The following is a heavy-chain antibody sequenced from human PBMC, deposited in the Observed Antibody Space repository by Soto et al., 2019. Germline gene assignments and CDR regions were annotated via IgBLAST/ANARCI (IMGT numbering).Heavy chain of an antibody. D-gene: IGHD3-16*01. V-gene: IGHV3-30-3*01. Sequence: VQLVESGGGLVQPGGSLRLSCAASGFTFSSYAMHWVRQAPGKGLEWVAVISYDGSNKYYADSVKGRFTISRDNSKNTLYLQMNSLRAEDTAVYYCARGDGGNDYWGQGTLVTVSS. CDR1: GFTFSSYA. CDR3: ARGDGGNDY. J-gene: IGHJ4*02. CDR2: ISYDGSNK.